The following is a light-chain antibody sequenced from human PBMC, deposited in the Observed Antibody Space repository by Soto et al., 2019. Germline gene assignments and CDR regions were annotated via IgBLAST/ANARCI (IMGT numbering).Light chain of an antibody. CDR3: SSYRSSSPLVV. CDR1: ISDVGDYNY. J-gene: IGLJ2*01. CDR2: DVS. Sequence: QSALTQPASVSGSPGQSITISCTGTISDVGDYNYVSWYQQHPDKAPKLMIYDVSNRPSGVSNRFSGSKSGNTASLTISGLYPEDEADYYCSSYRSSSPLVVFGGGTKVTVL. V-gene: IGLV2-14*01.